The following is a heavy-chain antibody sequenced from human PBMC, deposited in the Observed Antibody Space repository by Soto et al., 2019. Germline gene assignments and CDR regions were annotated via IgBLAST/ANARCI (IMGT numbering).Heavy chain of an antibody. CDR3: ARDLGGYSRYDPGVGWFDP. CDR1: GYTFTSYY. J-gene: IGHJ5*02. CDR2: INPSGGST. Sequence: GASVKVSCKASGYTFTSYYMHWVRQAPGQGLEWMGIINPSGGSTSYAQKFQGRVTMTRDTSTSTVYMELSSLRSEDTAVYYCARDLGGYSRYDPGVGWFDPWGQGTLVTVSS. D-gene: IGHD5-12*01. V-gene: IGHV1-46*01.